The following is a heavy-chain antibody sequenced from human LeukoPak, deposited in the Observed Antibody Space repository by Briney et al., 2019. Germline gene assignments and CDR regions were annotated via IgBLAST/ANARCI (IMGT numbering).Heavy chain of an antibody. J-gene: IGHJ4*02. Sequence: SETLSLTCTVPGGSTSNYFWSWIRQPAGKGLEWIGRIYAGGNTDHNPSHKSRVTMSVDSSKNQLSLRLSSVTAADTAVYYCAREHKDYDGDGYYYGYWGQGTLVTVSS. D-gene: IGHD3-22*01. CDR1: GGSTSNYF. V-gene: IGHV4-4*07. CDR3: AREHKDYDGDGYYYGY. CDR2: IYAGGNT.